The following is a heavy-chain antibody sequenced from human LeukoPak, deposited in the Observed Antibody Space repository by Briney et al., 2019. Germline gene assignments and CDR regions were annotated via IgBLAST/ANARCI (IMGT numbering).Heavy chain of an antibody. V-gene: IGHV4-59*08. D-gene: IGHD2-2*01. CDR1: SGSISSYY. Sequence: KPSETLSLTCTVSSGSISSYYWSWIRQPPGKGLEWIGYIYYSGSTNYNPSLKSRVTISVDTSKNQFSLKLSSVTAADTAVYYCARAVGYCSSTSCYGLDYFDYWGQGTLVTVSS. CDR2: IYYSGST. J-gene: IGHJ4*02. CDR3: ARAVGYCSSTSCYGLDYFDY.